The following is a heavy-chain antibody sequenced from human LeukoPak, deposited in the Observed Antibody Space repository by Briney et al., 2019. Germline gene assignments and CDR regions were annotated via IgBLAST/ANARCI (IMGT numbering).Heavy chain of an antibody. Sequence: GRSLRLSCAASGFTFSSYAMDWVRQAPGKGLEWVAVISYDGDNKYYADSVKGRFTISRDNSKNTLYLQMNSLRAEDTAVYYCSGNGGSYWGQGTLVTVSS. V-gene: IGHV3-30-3*01. D-gene: IGHD4-23*01. CDR3: SGNGGSY. CDR1: GFTFSSYA. J-gene: IGHJ4*02. CDR2: ISYDGDNK.